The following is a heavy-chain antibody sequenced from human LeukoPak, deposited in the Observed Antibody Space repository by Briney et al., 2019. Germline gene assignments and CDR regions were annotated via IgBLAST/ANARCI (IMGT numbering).Heavy chain of an antibody. J-gene: IGHJ4*02. CDR1: GFTFSSYA. D-gene: IGHD3-22*01. V-gene: IGHV3-30-3*01. CDR2: ISYDGSNK. CDR3: ARDLSSGYLGFDY. Sequence: PGRSLRLSCAASGFTFSSYAMHWVRQAPGKGLEWVAVISYDGSNKYYADSVKGRFTISRDNSKNTLYLQMNSLRAEDTAVYYCARDLSSGYLGFDYWGQGTPGHRLL.